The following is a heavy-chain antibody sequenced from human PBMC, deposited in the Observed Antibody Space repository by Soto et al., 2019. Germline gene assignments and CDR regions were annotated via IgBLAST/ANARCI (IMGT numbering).Heavy chain of an antibody. J-gene: IGHJ6*02. Sequence: QVQLVQSGVEVRRPGSSVKVSGKASGDTFKNCVISWVRQAPGQGLEWMGGIIPLFGTTDFAQRFQGRLTITADESTTTAYMELSRLRSEDTATYYCAAELGFGKLSVVWGQGTTVIVSS. CDR2: IIPLFGTT. CDR3: AAELGFGKLSVV. V-gene: IGHV1-69*01. D-gene: IGHD7-27*01. CDR1: GDTFKNCV.